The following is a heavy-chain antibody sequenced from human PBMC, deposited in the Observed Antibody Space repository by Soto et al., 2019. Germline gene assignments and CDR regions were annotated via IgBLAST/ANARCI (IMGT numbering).Heavy chain of an antibody. J-gene: IGHJ6*02. D-gene: IGHD3-3*01. CDR2: ISYDGSNK. V-gene: IGHV3-30-3*01. CDR3: ARKYYDFWSGLYGMDV. CDR1: GFTFSSYA. Sequence: GGSLRLSCAASGFTFSSYAMHWVRQAPGKGLEWVAVISYDGSNKYYADSVKGRFTISRDNSKNTLYLQMNSLRAEDTAVYYCARKYYDFWSGLYGMDVWGQGTTVTVS.